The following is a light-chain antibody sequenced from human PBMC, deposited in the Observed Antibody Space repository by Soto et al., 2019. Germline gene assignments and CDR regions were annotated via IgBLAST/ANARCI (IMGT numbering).Light chain of an antibody. CDR1: QSVSSN. J-gene: IGKJ2*01. CDR2: GAS. Sequence: EIVMTQSPATLSVSPGKRATLSCRASQSVSSNLAWYQQKPGQAPRLLIYGASTRATGIPARFSGSGSGTEFTHTISSLQSEDFAVYYCQQYNNWPPANTFGQGTKLEIK. CDR3: QQYNNWPPANT. V-gene: IGKV3-15*01.